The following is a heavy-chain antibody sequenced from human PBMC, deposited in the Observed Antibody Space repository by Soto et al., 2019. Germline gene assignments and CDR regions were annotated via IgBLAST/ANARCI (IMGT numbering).Heavy chain of an antibody. D-gene: IGHD3-10*01. CDR1: GFTFSSYD. V-gene: IGHV3-13*01. CDR3: ARGRRGRDPHFDY. Sequence: GGSLRLSCAASGFTFSSYDMHWVRQATGKGLEWVSAIGTAGDTYYPGSVKGRFTISRENAKNSLYLQMNSLRAGDTAVYYCARGRRGRDPHFDYWGQGTLVTVSS. CDR2: IGTAGDT. J-gene: IGHJ4*02.